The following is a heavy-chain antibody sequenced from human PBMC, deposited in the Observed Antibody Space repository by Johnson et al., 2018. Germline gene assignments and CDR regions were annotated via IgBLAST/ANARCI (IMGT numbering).Heavy chain of an antibody. J-gene: IGHJ1*01. D-gene: IGHD6-19*01. V-gene: IGHV1-69*09. CDR2: IITLLGIA. Sequence: QVQLVQSGAEVKKPGSSVKVSCKASGGTFSSYTISWVRQAPGQGLEWMGRIITLLGIANYAQKFQGRVTITADKSTSTAYMELSSLRSEDTAVDYCARGHSSGWAEYFQHWGQGTLVTVSS. CDR1: GGTFSSYT. CDR3: ARGHSSGWAEYFQH.